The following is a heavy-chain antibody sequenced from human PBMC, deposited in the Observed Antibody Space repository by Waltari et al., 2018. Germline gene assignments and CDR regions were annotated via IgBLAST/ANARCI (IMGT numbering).Heavy chain of an antibody. J-gene: IGHJ3*02. CDR1: GYTFTAFY. CDR2: INPNSGDT. D-gene: IGHD3-22*01. V-gene: IGHV1-2*02. Sequence: QVQLVQSGTEVKKPGASVKVSCEASGYTFTAFYMHWVRQTPGHGFEWMGWINPNSGDTKFAEKFQGRVTMTRDTSISTAYIELSRLQSDDTAVYYCARDTSPLYYDSAGLDAFDSWGQGTLVTVSS. CDR3: ARDTSPLYYDSAGLDAFDS.